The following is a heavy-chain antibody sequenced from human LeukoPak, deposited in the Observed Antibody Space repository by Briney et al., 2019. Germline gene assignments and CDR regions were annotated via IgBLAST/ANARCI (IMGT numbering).Heavy chain of an antibody. Sequence: ASVKVSCKASGYTFTSYYMHWVRQAPGQGLEWMGWINLYSGGTNYAQNFQGRVTMTRDTSISTAYIDLSSLRSDDTAVYYCARVAGGDWYYFDYWGQGTLVTVSS. CDR1: GYTFTSYY. J-gene: IGHJ4*02. V-gene: IGHV1-2*02. D-gene: IGHD2-21*02. CDR3: ARVAGGDWYYFDY. CDR2: INLYSGGT.